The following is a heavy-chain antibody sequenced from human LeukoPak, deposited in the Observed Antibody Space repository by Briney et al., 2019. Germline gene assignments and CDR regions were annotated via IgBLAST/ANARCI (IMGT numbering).Heavy chain of an antibody. V-gene: IGHV4-38-2*01. J-gene: IGHJ4*02. D-gene: IGHD5-18*01. Sequence: SETLSLTCAVSGYSINSGYYWGWIRQPPGKGLEWIGSIYHSGSTYYNPSLKSRVTISVDTSKNQFSLKLSSVTAADTAVYYCTRNSYGYPSDYWGQGTLVTVSS. CDR3: TRNSYGYPSDY. CDR1: GYSINSGYY. CDR2: IYHSGST.